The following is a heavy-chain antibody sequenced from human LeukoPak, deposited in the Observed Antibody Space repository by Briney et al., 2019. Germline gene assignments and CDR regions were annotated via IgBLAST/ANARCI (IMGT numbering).Heavy chain of an antibody. CDR2: ISAYNGNT. CDR3: ARVRVSIFGVVIPQELDY. J-gene: IGHJ4*02. D-gene: IGHD3-3*01. V-gene: IGHV1-18*01. CDR1: GYTFTSYG. Sequence: ASVKVSCKASGYTFTSYGISWVRQAPGQGLEWMGWISAYNGNTNYAQKLQGRVTMTTDTSTSTAYMELRSLRSGDTAVYYCARVRVSIFGVVIPQELDYWGQGTLVTVSS.